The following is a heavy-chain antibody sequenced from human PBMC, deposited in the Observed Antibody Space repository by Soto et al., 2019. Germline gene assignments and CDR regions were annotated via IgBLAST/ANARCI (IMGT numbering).Heavy chain of an antibody. CDR1: GSTFSSYG. CDR2: VSYDGTNK. CDR3: AKDIGSSSWYWSATLDY. Sequence: QVQLVESGGGVVQPGRSLRLSCAASGSTFSSYGMHWVRQAPGKGLEWVAVVSYDGTNKYYADSVKGGFTISRDNSKNTLYMQMNSLRAEDTAVYYCAKDIGSSSWYWSATLDYWGQGTLVTVSS. V-gene: IGHV3-30*18. J-gene: IGHJ4*02. D-gene: IGHD6-13*01.